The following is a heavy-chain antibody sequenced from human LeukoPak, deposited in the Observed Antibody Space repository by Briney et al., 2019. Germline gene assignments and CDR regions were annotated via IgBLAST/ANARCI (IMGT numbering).Heavy chain of an antibody. J-gene: IGHJ4*02. Sequence: SETLSLTCTVSGGSISSYYWSWIRQPPGKGLEWIGYIYYSGSTNYNPSLKSRVTISVDTSKNQFSLKLSSVTAADTAVYYCARGGSSGWYGYFDYWGQGTLVTVSS. D-gene: IGHD6-19*01. V-gene: IGHV4-59*01. CDR1: GGSISSYY. CDR2: IYYSGST. CDR3: ARGGSSGWYGYFDY.